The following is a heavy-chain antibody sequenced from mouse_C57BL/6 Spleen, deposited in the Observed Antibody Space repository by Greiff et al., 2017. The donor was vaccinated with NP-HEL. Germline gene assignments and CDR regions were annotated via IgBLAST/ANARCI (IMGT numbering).Heavy chain of an antibody. J-gene: IGHJ4*01. CDR1: GFTFSSYA. CDR2: ISDGGSYT. V-gene: IGHV5-4*03. D-gene: IGHD3-2*02. CDR3: ARGGSSGYAMDY. Sequence: DVKLVESGGGLVKPGGSLKLSCAASGFTFSSYAMSWVRQTPEKRLEWVATISDGGSYTYYPDNVKGRFTISRDNAKNNLYLQMSHLKSEDTAMYYCARGGSSGYAMDYWGQGTSVTVSS.